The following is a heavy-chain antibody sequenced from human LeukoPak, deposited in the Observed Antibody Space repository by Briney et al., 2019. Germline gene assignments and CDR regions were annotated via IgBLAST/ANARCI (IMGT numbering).Heavy chain of an antibody. V-gene: IGHV3-21*04. D-gene: IGHD3-10*01. J-gene: IGHJ3*01. CDR1: GFTFSSYS. CDR3: AKDTTLIRGRTRGGAFDV. CDR2: ISSSSSYI. Sequence: GGSLRLSCAASGFTFSSYSMNWVRQAPGKGLEWVSSISSSSSYIYYADSVKGRFTISRDNAKNSLYLQMNSLRAEDTAVYYCAKDTTLIRGRTRGGAFDVWGQGTMVTVSS.